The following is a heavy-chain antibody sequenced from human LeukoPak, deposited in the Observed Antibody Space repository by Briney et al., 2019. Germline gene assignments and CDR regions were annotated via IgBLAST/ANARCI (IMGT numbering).Heavy chain of an antibody. CDR3: ARDPYYYGSRTYRNFDY. V-gene: IGHV4-4*07. CDR1: GGSISSYY. Sequence: SETLSLTCAVSGGSISSYYWSWIRQPAGKGLEWIGRIYTSGSTNYNPSLKSRVTMSVDTSKNQFSLKLSSVTAADTAVYYCARDPYYYGSRTYRNFDYWGQGIMVTVSS. D-gene: IGHD3-10*01. CDR2: IYTSGST. J-gene: IGHJ4*02.